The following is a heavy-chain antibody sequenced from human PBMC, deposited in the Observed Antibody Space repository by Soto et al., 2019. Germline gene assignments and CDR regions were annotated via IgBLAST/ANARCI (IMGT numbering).Heavy chain of an antibody. J-gene: IGHJ4*02. D-gene: IGHD6-19*01. CDR1: GFTFSSYA. Sequence: GGSLRLSCEASGFTFSSYAMHWVRQAPGKGLKWVAVISYDGSNKYYEDSVKGRFTISRDNSKKTLKLQMNSLRAEETVVYYCTRDRRASSGWDTDFDYWGQGTLVTVSS. V-gene: IGHV3-30-3*01. CDR3: TRDRRASSGWDTDFDY. CDR2: ISYDGSNK.